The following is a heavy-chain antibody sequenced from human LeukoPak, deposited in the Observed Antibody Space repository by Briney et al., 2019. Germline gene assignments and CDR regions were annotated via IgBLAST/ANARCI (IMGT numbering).Heavy chain of an antibody. D-gene: IGHD4-17*01. V-gene: IGHV3-72*01. Sequence: GGSLRLSCAASGFTFSDHYMDWARQAPGKGLEWVGRTRNKANSYTTEYAASVKGRFTISRDDSKNSLYLQMNSLKTEDTAVYYCALTVTFDYWGQGTLVTVSS. CDR2: TRNKANSYTT. J-gene: IGHJ4*02. CDR1: GFTFSDHY. CDR3: ALTVTFDY.